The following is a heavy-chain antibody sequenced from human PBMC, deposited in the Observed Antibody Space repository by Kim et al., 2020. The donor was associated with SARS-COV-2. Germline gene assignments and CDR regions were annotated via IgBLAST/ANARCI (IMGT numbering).Heavy chain of an antibody. V-gene: IGHV4-34*01. J-gene: IGHJ5*02. CDR2: ITHSGST. Sequence: SETLSLTCAVYGGSFSGYYWTWIRQSPERGLEWIGEITHSGSTNYNPSLKRRVTMSIDTSKNQFSLKMTSVTAADTGVYYCARPVLTTVNWFDPLGPGTL. CDR3: ARPVLTTVNWFDP. D-gene: IGHD3-10*01. CDR1: GGSFSGYY.